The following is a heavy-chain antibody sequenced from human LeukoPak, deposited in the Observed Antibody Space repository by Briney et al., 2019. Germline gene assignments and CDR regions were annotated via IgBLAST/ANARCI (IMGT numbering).Heavy chain of an antibody. V-gene: IGHV3-11*04. Sequence: KAGGSLRLSCAASGFTFSDYYMSWIRQAPGKGLEWVSYISSSGSTIYYADSVKGRFTISRDNAKNSLYLQMNSLRAEDTAVYYCTRLSWPYTFDYWGQGTLVTVSS. J-gene: IGHJ4*02. CDR1: GFTFSDYY. CDR2: ISSSGSTI. D-gene: IGHD1-1*01. CDR3: TRLSWPYTFDY.